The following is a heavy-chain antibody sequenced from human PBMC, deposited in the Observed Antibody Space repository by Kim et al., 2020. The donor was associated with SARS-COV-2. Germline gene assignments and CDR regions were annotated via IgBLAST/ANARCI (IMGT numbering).Heavy chain of an antibody. CDR3: ARIYSSYFYLDV. CDR2: T. D-gene: IGHD2-15*01. V-gene: IGHV4-39*01. J-gene: IGHJ6*03. Sequence: TDSTPSLEVRVTRSADTSKNQFSLRLSSVTAADTAVYYCARIYSSYFYLDVWGKGTSVTVSS.